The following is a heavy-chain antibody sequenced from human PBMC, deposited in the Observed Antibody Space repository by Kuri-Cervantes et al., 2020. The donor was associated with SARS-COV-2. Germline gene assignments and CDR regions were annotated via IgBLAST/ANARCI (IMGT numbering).Heavy chain of an antibody. CDR3: AREGVGAHKGYYMDV. Sequence: ASVKVSCKASGYTFTGYYMHWVRQAPGQGLEWMGWINPNSGGTNYAQKFQGRVTMTRDTSISTAYMELSRMKSDETAVYYWAREGVGAHKGYYMDVWGKGTTVTVSS. V-gene: IGHV1-2*02. J-gene: IGHJ6*03. D-gene: IGHD1-26*01. CDR1: GYTFTGYY. CDR2: INPNSGGT.